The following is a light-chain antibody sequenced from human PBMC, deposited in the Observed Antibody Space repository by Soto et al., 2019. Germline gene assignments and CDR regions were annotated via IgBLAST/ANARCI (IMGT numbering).Light chain of an antibody. CDR1: QGISNY. Sequence: DIQMTQSPSSLSTSVGDRVTITCRASQGISNYLAWYQRKPGNVPRLLIYAASTLQSGVPPRFSGSGSETDFTLTISSLQPEDVATYYGQRYDSAPYTFGQGTKLEIK. CDR3: QRYDSAPYT. CDR2: AAS. V-gene: IGKV1-27*01. J-gene: IGKJ2*01.